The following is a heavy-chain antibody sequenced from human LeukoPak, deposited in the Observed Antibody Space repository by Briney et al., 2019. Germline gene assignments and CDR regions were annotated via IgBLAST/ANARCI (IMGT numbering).Heavy chain of an antibody. D-gene: IGHD3-10*01. Sequence: GGSLRLSCAASGFTFGTYWMHWVRQVPGKGLVWVSRFNTDGSTTNYADSVKGRFTMSRDNAKNTLYLQMNSLRAEDTAVYYCARGVSTLVRGPGYWGQGTLVTVSS. CDR1: GFTFGTYW. V-gene: IGHV3-74*01. CDR3: ARGVSTLVRGPGY. CDR2: FNTDGSTT. J-gene: IGHJ4*02.